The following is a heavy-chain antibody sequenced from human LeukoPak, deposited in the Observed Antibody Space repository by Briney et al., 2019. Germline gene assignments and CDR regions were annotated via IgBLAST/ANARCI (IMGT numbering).Heavy chain of an antibody. CDR3: TTDRGIAVRPVLDY. CDR2: IKSKTDGGTI. Sequence: GGSLRLSCAVSGITFSNAWMSRVRQAPGKGLEWVGRIKSKTDGGTIDYAAPVKGRFTISTDDSKITLYLQMNSLKIEDTGVYYCTTDRGIAVRPVLDYWGQGTVVTVSS. D-gene: IGHD6-6*01. J-gene: IGHJ4*02. CDR1: GITFSNAW. V-gene: IGHV3-15*01.